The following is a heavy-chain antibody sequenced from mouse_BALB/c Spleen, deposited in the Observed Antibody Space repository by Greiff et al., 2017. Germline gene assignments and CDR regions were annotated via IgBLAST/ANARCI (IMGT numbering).Heavy chain of an antibody. Sequence: ESGPGLVKPSQSLSLTCTVTGYSITSDYAWNWIRQFPGNKLEWMGYISYSGSTSYNPSLKSRISITRDTSKNQFFLQLNSVTTEDTATYYCAREDYGSSSAWFAYWGQGTLVTVSA. CDR3: AREDYGSSSAWFAY. J-gene: IGHJ3*01. CDR1: GYSITSDYA. V-gene: IGHV3-2*02. CDR2: ISYSGST. D-gene: IGHD1-1*01.